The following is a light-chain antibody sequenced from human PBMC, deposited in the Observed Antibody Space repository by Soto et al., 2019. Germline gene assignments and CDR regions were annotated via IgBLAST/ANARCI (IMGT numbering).Light chain of an antibody. CDR1: QSLVHNDGNTY. CDR2: KVS. V-gene: IGKV2-24*01. CDR3: MEATQSSWK. Sequence: DIVMTQTPLSSPVTLGQAASISCRSSQSLVHNDGNTYLSWFQQRPGQPPRLLIYKVSDRFSGVPDKLSGSGAGTDFTLTISRVEAEEVGVYYGMEATQSSWKFGQGTKVEI. J-gene: IGKJ1*01.